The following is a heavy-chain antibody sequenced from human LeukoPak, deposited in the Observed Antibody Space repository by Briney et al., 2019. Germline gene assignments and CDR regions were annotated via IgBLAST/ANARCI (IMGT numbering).Heavy chain of an antibody. CDR2: IYHSGST. J-gene: IGHJ4*02. V-gene: IGHV4-4*02. D-gene: IGHD6-19*01. Sequence: SETLSLTCAVSGGSISSSNWWSWVRQPPGTGLEWIGEIYHSGSTNYNPSLKSRVTISVDKSKNQFSLRLSSVTAADTAVYYCAVAVAGTPLDYWGQGTLVTVSS. CDR3: AVAVAGTPLDY. CDR1: GGSISSSNW.